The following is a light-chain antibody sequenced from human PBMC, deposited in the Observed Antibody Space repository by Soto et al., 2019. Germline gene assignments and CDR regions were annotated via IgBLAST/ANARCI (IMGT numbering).Light chain of an antibody. CDR2: DAS. CDR3: QQYNNWLWT. Sequence: EIVMTQSPATLSVSLGERATFSCRASQSGSSNLAWYQQKPGQVPRLLIYDASTRATAIPARFSGSGSGIEFTLTISSLQSEDFAVYYCQQYNNWLWTFGQGTKVEIK. CDR1: QSGSSN. J-gene: IGKJ1*01. V-gene: IGKV3-15*01.